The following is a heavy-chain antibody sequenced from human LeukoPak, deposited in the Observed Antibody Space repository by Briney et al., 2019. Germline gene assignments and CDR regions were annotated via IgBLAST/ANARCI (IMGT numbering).Heavy chain of an antibody. CDR1: GGSISSHY. CDR3: ARALHTYSSSWYNPPYYFDY. Sequence: PSETLSLTCSVSGGSISSHYWSWIRQPPGKGLEWIGYIYYSGSTNYNPSLKSRVTISVDTSKNQFSLKLSSVTAADTAVYYCARALHTYSSSWYNPPYYFDYWGQGTLVTVSS. V-gene: IGHV4-59*11. CDR2: IYYSGST. D-gene: IGHD6-13*01. J-gene: IGHJ4*02.